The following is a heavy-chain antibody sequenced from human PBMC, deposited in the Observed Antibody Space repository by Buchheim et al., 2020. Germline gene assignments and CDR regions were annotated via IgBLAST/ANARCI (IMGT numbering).Heavy chain of an antibody. CDR2: ISSSSSST. J-gene: IGHJ4*02. D-gene: IGHD3-10*01. Sequence: QVQLVESGGGSVKPGGSLRLSCAASGFSFSDYYMSWIRQAPGKGLELISYISSSSSSTNYADSVKGRFTISRDNAKNSLYLQMNSLRVEDTAVYYCARAPYGSGSYYVAYYFDSWGQGTL. V-gene: IGHV3-11*06. CDR3: ARAPYGSGSYYVAYYFDS. CDR1: GFSFSDYY.